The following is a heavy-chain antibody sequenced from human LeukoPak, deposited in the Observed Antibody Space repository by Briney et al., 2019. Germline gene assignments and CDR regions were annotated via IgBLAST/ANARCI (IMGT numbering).Heavy chain of an antibody. Sequence: GGSLRLSCAASGFTLSSYSMNWVRQAPGKGLEWVSYISSSSTNIYYADSVKGRFTISRDNAKNSLYLQMNSLRAEDTAVYYCARAEDCSSTSCPRAFDIWGQGTMVTVSS. V-gene: IGHV3-48*01. CDR1: GFTLSSYS. J-gene: IGHJ3*02. D-gene: IGHD2-2*01. CDR2: ISSSSTNI. CDR3: ARAEDCSSTSCPRAFDI.